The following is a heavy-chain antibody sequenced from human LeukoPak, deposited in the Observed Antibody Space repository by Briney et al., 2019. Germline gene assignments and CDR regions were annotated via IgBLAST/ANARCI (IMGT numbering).Heavy chain of an antibody. Sequence: GGSLRLSCAASGFTFSSYAMSWVRQAPGKGLEWVSAISGSGGSTYYADSVKGRFTISRDNSKNTLYLQMNSLRAEDTAVYYCAKDLIGGDGSNGYYDAFDIWGQGTMVTVSS. CDR3: AKDLIGGDGSNGYYDAFDI. D-gene: IGHD4-23*01. V-gene: IGHV3-23*01. J-gene: IGHJ3*02. CDR2: ISGSGGST. CDR1: GFTFSSYA.